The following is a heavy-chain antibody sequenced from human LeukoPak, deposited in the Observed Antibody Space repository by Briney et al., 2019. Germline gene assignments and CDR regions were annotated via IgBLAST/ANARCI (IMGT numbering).Heavy chain of an antibody. V-gene: IGHV1-2*02. CDR1: GYTFTGYY. Sequence: ASVKVSCKASGYTFTGYYMHWVRQAPGQGLEWMGWINPNSGGTNYAQKFQGRVTMTRYTSISTAYMELSRLRSDDTAVYYCARGTIAVAGSDYWGQGTLVTVSS. D-gene: IGHD6-19*01. CDR2: INPNSGGT. CDR3: ARGTIAVAGSDY. J-gene: IGHJ4*02.